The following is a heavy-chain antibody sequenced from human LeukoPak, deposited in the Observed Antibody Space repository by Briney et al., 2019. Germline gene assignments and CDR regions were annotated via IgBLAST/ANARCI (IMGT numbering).Heavy chain of an antibody. D-gene: IGHD3-10*02. CDR1: GFTFSSYW. Sequence: GSLRLSCAASGFTFSSYWMHWVRQAPGKGLVWVSRINSDGSSTSYADSVKGRLTISRDNAKNTLYLQMNSLRAEDTAVYYCARETRYYVSDYWGQGTLVTVSS. CDR3: ARETRYYVSDY. CDR2: INSDGSST. J-gene: IGHJ4*02. V-gene: IGHV3-74*01.